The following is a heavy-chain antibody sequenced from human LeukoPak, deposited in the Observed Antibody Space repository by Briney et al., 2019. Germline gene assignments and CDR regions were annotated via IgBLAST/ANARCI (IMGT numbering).Heavy chain of an antibody. Sequence: ASVKVSCKASGYTFTSYGISWVRQAPGQGLEWMGWISAYNGNTNYAQKLQGRVTMTTDTSTSTAYMELRSLRSDDTAVYYCARNQGPHDTEYFQHWGQGTLVTVSS. CDR3: ARNQGPHDTEYFQH. CDR1: GYTFTSYG. V-gene: IGHV1-18*01. J-gene: IGHJ1*01. D-gene: IGHD1-1*01. CDR2: ISAYNGNT.